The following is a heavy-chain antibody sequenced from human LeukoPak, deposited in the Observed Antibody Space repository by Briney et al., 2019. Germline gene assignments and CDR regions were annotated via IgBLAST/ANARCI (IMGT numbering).Heavy chain of an antibody. CDR2: ISGSGGST. Sequence: GGSLRLSSAAPGFTFSSYTMSSVRQAPGKGLEWVSAISGSGGSTYYAVSVKGRFTISRAKNTLHLQMNSLRADDTAVYYCAKGQTVLMVAICDYWGQGTLVTVSS. D-gene: IGHD2-8*01. J-gene: IGHJ4*02. CDR1: GFTFSSYT. V-gene: IGHV3-23*01. CDR3: AKGQTVLMVAICDY.